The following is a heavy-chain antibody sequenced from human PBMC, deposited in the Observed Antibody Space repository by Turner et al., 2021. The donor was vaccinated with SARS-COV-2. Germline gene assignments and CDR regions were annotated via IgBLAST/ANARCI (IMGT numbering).Heavy chain of an antibody. CDR3: ARLGPKAASRGFFDL. V-gene: IGHV4-59*01. D-gene: IGHD5-18*01. J-gene: IGHJ4*02. CDR2: IHFGGST. Sequence: QVQLKESGPGLVKPSETLSLTCTVSGGSITGYYWNWIRQPPGKGLEWIGYIHFGGSTDYNPSHKSRVSISVDTSKNQISLKLTSVTPAEAAVYYCARLGPKAASRGFFDLWGQGTLVTVSS. CDR1: GGSITGYY.